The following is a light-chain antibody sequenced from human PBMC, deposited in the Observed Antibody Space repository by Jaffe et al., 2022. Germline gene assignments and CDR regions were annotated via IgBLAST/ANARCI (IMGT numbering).Light chain of an antibody. CDR3: HHCDGSLWT. J-gene: IGKJ1*01. CDR1: QSVASTY. CDR2: GAS. Sequence: EIVLTQSPGTLSLSPGERVTLSCRASQSVASTYLAWYQQKPDQAPRLLIYGASSRATGIPDRFSGSGSGTDFTLTISRLEPEDFAMYYCHHCDGSLWTFGQGTKVEFK. V-gene: IGKV3-20*01.